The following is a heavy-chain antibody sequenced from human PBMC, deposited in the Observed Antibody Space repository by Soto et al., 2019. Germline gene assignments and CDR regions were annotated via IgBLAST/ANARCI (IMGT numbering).Heavy chain of an antibody. V-gene: IGHV3-23*01. J-gene: IGHJ4*02. CDR2: ISGSGGST. Sequence: GGSLRLSCAASGFTFSSYAMSWVRQAPGKGLEWVSAISGSGGSTYYADSVKGRFTISRDNSKNTLYLQMNSLRAEDTAVYYCAKQPWDTAMVTDYFDYWGQGNLVTVSS. D-gene: IGHD5-18*01. CDR1: GFTFSSYA. CDR3: AKQPWDTAMVTDYFDY.